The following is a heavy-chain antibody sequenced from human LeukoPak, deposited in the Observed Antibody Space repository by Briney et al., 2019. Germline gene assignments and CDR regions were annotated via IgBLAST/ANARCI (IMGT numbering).Heavy chain of an antibody. Sequence: EASVKVSCKASSYTFTNYDINWVRQAPGQGLEWMGWISAYNGNTRYAQKFQGRVTMTTDTSTSTAYMELRSLRSDDTAVYYCARASGSYWWFDSWGQGTLVTVSS. J-gene: IGHJ5*01. V-gene: IGHV1-18*01. CDR1: SYTFTNYD. CDR2: ISAYNGNT. CDR3: ARASGSYWWFDS. D-gene: IGHD1-26*01.